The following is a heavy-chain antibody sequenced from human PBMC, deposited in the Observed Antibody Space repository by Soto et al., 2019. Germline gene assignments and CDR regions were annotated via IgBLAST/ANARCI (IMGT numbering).Heavy chain of an antibody. CDR3: AKEYSYGGGGPVYFDY. J-gene: IGHJ4*02. D-gene: IGHD5-18*01. Sequence: GGSLRLSCAASGFTFSSYAMSWVRQAPGKGLEWVSAISGSGGSTYYADSVKGRFTISRDNSKNTLYLQMNSLRAEDTAVYYRAKEYSYGGGGPVYFDYWGQGTLVTVSS. V-gene: IGHV3-23*01. CDR1: GFTFSSYA. CDR2: ISGSGGST.